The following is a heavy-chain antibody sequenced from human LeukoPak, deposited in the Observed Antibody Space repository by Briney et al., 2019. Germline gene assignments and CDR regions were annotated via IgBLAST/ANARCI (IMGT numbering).Heavy chain of an antibody. Sequence: QPGGSLRLSCAASGFAFSTYWIHWVRQAPGKGLVWVSSINRDGSRTYYADSVKGRFTISRDNAKNSLYLQMNSLRDEDTAVYYCARPSGYYQDDAFDIWGQGTIVTVSS. CDR3: ARPSGYYQDDAFDI. CDR2: INRDGSRT. CDR1: GFAFSTYW. J-gene: IGHJ3*02. D-gene: IGHD3-22*01. V-gene: IGHV3-74*01.